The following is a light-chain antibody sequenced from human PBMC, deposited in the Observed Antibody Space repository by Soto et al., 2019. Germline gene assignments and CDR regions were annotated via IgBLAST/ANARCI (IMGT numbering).Light chain of an antibody. J-gene: IGLJ1*01. CDR1: SXDVGSYHY. CDR3: CSYVGSYIYV. CDR2: DVN. Sequence: QSALTQPRSVSGSPGQSVTISCTGTSXDVGSYHYVSWYQHHPGKAPKLVIFDVNRRPSGVPHRFSGSKSDNTASLTISRLQAEDEADYHCCSYVGSYIYVFGTGTKVTVL. V-gene: IGLV2-11*01.